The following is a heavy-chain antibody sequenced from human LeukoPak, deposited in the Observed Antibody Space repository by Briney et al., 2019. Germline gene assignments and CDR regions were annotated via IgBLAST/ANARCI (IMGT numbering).Heavy chain of an antibody. V-gene: IGHV4-39*01. J-gene: IGHJ5*02. CDR3: ARHIASIFGVLKP. Sequence: PSETLSLTCTVSDGSISSSYYWGWIRQPPGKGLEWIGSISYSGSTYYNSSLKSRVTISVDTSKNQFSLKLSSVTAADTAVYYCARHIASIFGVLKPWGQGTLVTVSS. CDR2: ISYSGST. CDR1: DGSISSSYY. D-gene: IGHD3-3*01.